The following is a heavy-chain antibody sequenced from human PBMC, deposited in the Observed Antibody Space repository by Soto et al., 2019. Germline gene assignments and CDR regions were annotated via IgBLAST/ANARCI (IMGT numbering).Heavy chain of an antibody. CDR2: IYYSGST. Sequence: ASETLSLTCTVSGGSISSSSYYWGWIRQPPGKGLEWIGSIYYSGSTYYNPSLKSRVTISVDTSKNQFSLKLSSVTAADTAVYYCASVYCTNGVCYFGVFDYWGQGTLVTVSS. CDR3: ASVYCTNGVCYFGVFDY. V-gene: IGHV4-39*01. CDR1: GGSISSSSYY. D-gene: IGHD2-8*01. J-gene: IGHJ4*02.